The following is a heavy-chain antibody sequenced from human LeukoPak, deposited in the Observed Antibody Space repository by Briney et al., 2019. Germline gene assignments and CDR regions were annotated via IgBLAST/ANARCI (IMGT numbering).Heavy chain of an antibody. D-gene: IGHD5-12*01. Sequence: GGSLRLSCAASGFTFSSYAMSWVRQAPGKGLEWVSAISGSGGSTYYADSAKGRFTISRDNSKNTLYLQMNSLRAEDTAVYYCAKDPDSGYDYGAFDIWGQGTMVTVSS. J-gene: IGHJ3*02. V-gene: IGHV3-23*01. CDR1: GFTFSSYA. CDR3: AKDPDSGYDYGAFDI. CDR2: ISGSGGST.